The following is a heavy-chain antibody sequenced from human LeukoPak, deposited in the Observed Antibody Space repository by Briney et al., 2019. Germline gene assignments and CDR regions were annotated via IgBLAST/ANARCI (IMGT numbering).Heavy chain of an antibody. Sequence: SSETLSLTCAVYGGSFSGYYWSWIRQPPGKGMEWIGEINHSGSTNYNPSLKSRVTISVDTSKNQFSLKLSSVTAADTAVYYCARGMRKYKLRYYWFDPWGQGTLVTVSS. D-gene: IGHD2-2*01. CDR2: INHSGST. J-gene: IGHJ5*02. V-gene: IGHV4-34*01. CDR1: GGSFSGYY. CDR3: ARGMRKYKLRYYWFDP.